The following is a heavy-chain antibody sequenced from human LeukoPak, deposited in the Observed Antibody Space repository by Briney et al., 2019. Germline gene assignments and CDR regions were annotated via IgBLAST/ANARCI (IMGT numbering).Heavy chain of an antibody. Sequence: SETLSLTCAVSAYSISSGYYWGWIRQPPGKGLEWIGCINHSGNTYYNPSLKSRVTISVDTSKNHFSLKLNSVTAADTAVYYCARDDRAGSYRRLDYWGQGTLVTVSS. V-gene: IGHV4-38-2*02. CDR1: AYSISSGYY. CDR3: ARDDRAGSYRRLDY. D-gene: IGHD3-16*02. CDR2: INHSGNT. J-gene: IGHJ4*02.